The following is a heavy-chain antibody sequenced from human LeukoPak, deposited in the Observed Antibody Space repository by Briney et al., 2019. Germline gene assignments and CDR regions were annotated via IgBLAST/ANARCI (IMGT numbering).Heavy chain of an antibody. CDR2: FDPEDGET. CDR1: GYTLTELS. Sequence: GASVKVSCKVSGYTLTELSMHWVRQAPGKRLEWMGGFDPEDGETIYAQKFQGRVTMTEDTSTDTAYMELSSLRSEDTAVYYCATATMYYYDSSGSVYWGQGTLVTVSS. J-gene: IGHJ4*02. D-gene: IGHD3-22*01. V-gene: IGHV1-24*01. CDR3: ATATMYYYDSSGSVY.